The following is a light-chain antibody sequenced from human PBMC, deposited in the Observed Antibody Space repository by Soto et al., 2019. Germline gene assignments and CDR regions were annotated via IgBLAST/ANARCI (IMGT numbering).Light chain of an antibody. J-gene: IGLJ1*01. CDR3: SSYTSSSTPRV. CDR1: SSDVGSYSR. Sequence: QSALTQPPSVSGSPGQSVTISCTGTSSDVGSYSRVSWYQQPPGTAPKLIIYDVSNRPSGVPDRFSGSKSGNTASLTISGLQAEDEADYYCSSYTSSSTPRVFGTGTKLTVL. CDR2: DVS. V-gene: IGLV2-18*02.